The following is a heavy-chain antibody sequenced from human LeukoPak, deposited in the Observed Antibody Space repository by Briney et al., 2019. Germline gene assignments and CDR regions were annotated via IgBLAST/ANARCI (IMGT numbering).Heavy chain of an antibody. CDR2: IGVAGDT. D-gene: IGHD1-1*01. CDR1: GFTVSNSD. Sequence: GSLILSCAASGFTVSNSDIHWVRQSTGGGLEWVSTIGVAGDTYYSASVKGRFTISRDNARNSLFLQMFSLKAEDTAVYYCARGPTHLYYGMDVWGPGTTVTVSS. V-gene: IGHV3-13*01. J-gene: IGHJ6*02. CDR3: ARGPTHLYYGMDV.